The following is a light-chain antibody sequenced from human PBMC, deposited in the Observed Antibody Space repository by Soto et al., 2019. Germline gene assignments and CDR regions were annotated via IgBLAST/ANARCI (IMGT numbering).Light chain of an antibody. V-gene: IGKV1-5*03. CDR2: KAS. J-gene: IGKJ1*01. CDR1: QSISSW. Sequence: DIQMTQSPSTLSASVGDRVTITCRASQSISSWLTWYQQKAGQAPKLLIYKASIVESVVPSRFSRSGYWTEFTLTISILQHDDSATYYCQQYSYFATFGQGTRVE. CDR3: QQYSYFAT.